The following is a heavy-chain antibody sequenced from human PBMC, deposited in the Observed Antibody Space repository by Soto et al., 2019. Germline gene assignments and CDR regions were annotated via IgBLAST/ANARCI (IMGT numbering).Heavy chain of an antibody. CDR2: IYYSGST. CDR3: ASSSMTKAENWFDP. V-gene: IGHV4-59*01. J-gene: IGHJ5*02. D-gene: IGHD6-6*01. CDR1: GGSISSYY. Sequence: SETLSLTCTVSGGSISSYYWSWIRQPPGKGLEWIGYIYYSGSTNYNPSLKSRVTISVDTSKNQFSLKLSSVTAADTAVYYCASSSMTKAENWFDPWGQGTLVTVSS.